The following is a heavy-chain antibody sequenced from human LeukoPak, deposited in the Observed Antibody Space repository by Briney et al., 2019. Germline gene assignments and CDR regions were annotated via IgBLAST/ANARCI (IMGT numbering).Heavy chain of an antibody. CDR1: GFTFSSYS. J-gene: IGHJ3*02. CDR3: ARDVVVVVAGYAFGI. CDR2: ISRSSNYI. Sequence: GGSLRLSCAASGFTFSSYSMNWVRQAPGKGLEWVSSISRSSNYIYYADSVKGRFTISRDNAKNSLYLQMNSLRVEDTAVYYCARDVVVVVAGYAFGIWGRGTVVTVSS. D-gene: IGHD2-15*01. V-gene: IGHV3-21*01.